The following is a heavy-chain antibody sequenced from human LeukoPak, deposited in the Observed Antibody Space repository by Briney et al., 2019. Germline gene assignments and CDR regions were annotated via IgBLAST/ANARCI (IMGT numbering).Heavy chain of an antibody. CDR3: ARGGYSGSYYSFGKEFDAFDI. CDR2: INPSGGST. V-gene: IGHV1-46*01. D-gene: IGHD1-26*01. CDR1: GYTFTSYY. Sequence: GASVTVSFKASGYTFTSYYMHWVRQAPGQGREWMGIINPSGGSTSYAQKFQGIVTMTRDTSTSTVYMELSSLRSEDTAVYYCARGGYSGSYYSFGKEFDAFDIWGQGTMVTVSS. J-gene: IGHJ3*02.